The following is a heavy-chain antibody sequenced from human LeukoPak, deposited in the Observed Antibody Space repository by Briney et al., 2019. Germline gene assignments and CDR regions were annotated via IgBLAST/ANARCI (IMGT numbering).Heavy chain of an antibody. V-gene: IGHV3-66*01. CDR2: IYSGGST. J-gene: IGHJ5*02. Sequence: PGGSLRLSCAASGFTVSSNYMSWVRQAPGKGLEWVSVIYSGGSTYYADSVKGRFTISRDNSKNTLYLQMNSLRAEDTAVYYCARAFDYGSNWFDPWGQGTLVTVSS. CDR3: ARAFDYGSNWFDP. D-gene: IGHD4/OR15-4a*01. CDR1: GFTVSSNY.